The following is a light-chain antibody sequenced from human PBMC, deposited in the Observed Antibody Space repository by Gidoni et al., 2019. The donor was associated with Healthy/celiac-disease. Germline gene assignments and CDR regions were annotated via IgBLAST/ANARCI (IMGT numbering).Light chain of an antibody. Sequence: EIVLTQSPATLSLSPGERATLSCRASQSVSSYLAWYQQKPGQAPRLLIYDASNRATGIPARFSGSGSGTDFTLTISRLEPEDFAVYYCQQRSNWPPGPFGQGTKVEIK. V-gene: IGKV3-11*01. CDR2: DAS. CDR1: QSVSSY. CDR3: QQRSNWPPGP. J-gene: IGKJ1*01.